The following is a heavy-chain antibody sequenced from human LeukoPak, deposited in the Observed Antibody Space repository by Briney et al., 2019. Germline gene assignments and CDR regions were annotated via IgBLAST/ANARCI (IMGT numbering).Heavy chain of an antibody. V-gene: IGHV1-2*02. Sequence: ASVKVSCKASGYTFSGYYMHWVRQAPGQGLEWMGWINPNTGGTNYAQKLQGRVTMTTDTSTSTAYMELRSLRSDGTAVYYCARERSGSYRSFDYWGQGTLVTVSS. J-gene: IGHJ4*02. CDR1: GYTFSGYY. CDR3: ARERSGSYRSFDY. D-gene: IGHD1-26*01. CDR2: INPNTGGT.